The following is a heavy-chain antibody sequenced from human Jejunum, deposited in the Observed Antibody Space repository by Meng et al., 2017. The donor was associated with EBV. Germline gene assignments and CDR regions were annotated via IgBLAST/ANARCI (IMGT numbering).Heavy chain of an antibody. D-gene: IGHD3-16*02. J-gene: IGHJ4*02. CDR1: GFTFSSYS. V-gene: IGHV3-21*02. Sequence: ELQRVESGGGLVKRVGYMSLSCAASGFTFSSYSMNWVRQPPGKGLEWVSYISSGSSFIYYADSVKGRFTISRDDAKNSLFLQLNSLRAEDTAVYYCVRDSSFNVHWGQGTLVTASS. CDR2: ISSGSSFI. CDR3: VRDSSFNVH.